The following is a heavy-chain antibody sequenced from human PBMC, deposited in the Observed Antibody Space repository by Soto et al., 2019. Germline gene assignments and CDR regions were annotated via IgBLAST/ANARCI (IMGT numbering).Heavy chain of an antibody. D-gene: IGHD4-17*01. CDR2: IYHSGFT. Sequence: QLQLQESGSGLVKPSQTLSLTCAVSGGSISSGGYSWSWIRQPPGKGLEWIGYIYHSGFTYNNPSLTSRVTISVDRSKNQFSLKLTSVTAADTAVYYCARAHYGDYGYGMDVWGQGTTVTVSS. CDR3: ARAHYGDYGYGMDV. CDR1: GGSISSGGYS. V-gene: IGHV4-30-2*01. J-gene: IGHJ6*02.